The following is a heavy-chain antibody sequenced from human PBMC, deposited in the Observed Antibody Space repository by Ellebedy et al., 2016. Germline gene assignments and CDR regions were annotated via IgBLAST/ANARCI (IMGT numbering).Heavy chain of an antibody. CDR3: ARLQTRYCSNGVCPLFDY. J-gene: IGHJ4*02. V-gene: IGHV4-61*02. Sequence: SETLSLXXTVSGDALTSGTFYWSWVRQPSGKGLEWMGRIYAGGSTTYNPSVQSRVSMSVDTSTNQFSLKLSSVSAADTAVYFCARLQTRYCSNGVCPLFDYWGQGMLVTVSS. CDR1: GDALTSGTFY. D-gene: IGHD2-8*01. CDR2: IYAGGST.